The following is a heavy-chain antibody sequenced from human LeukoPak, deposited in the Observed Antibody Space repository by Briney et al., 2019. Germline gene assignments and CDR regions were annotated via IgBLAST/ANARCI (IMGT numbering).Heavy chain of an antibody. Sequence: GESLKISCKGSGYSFTSYWIGWVRQMPGKGLEWMGIIYPGDSDTRYSPSFQGQVTISADKSISTAYLQWSSLKASDTAMYYCARQYYYDGSGYFGEFDYWGQGTLVTVSS. CDR1: GYSFTSYW. CDR2: IYPGDSDT. D-gene: IGHD3-22*01. J-gene: IGHJ4*02. V-gene: IGHV5-51*01. CDR3: ARQYYYDGSGYFGEFDY.